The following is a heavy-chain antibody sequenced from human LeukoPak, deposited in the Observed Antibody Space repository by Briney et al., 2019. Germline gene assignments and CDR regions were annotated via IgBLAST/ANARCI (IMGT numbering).Heavy chain of an antibody. CDR3: AREESGDHLW. J-gene: IGHJ4*02. V-gene: IGHV3-7*01. Sequence: PGGSLRLSCAASGFTFSNYWMTWVRQAPGKGLEWVANIKQDGSEKYYVDSVKGRFTISRDNAKNSLYLQMNSLRAEDTAVYYCAREESGDHLWWGQGTLVTASS. D-gene: IGHD4-17*01. CDR1: GFTFSNYW. CDR2: IKQDGSEK.